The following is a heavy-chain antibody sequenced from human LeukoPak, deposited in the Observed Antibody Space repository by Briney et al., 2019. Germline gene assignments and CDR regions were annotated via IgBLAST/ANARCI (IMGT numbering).Heavy chain of an antibody. CDR1: GFTFSSYE. CDR3: AGLGITMIGGV. J-gene: IGHJ6*04. V-gene: IGHV3-48*03. Sequence: GGSLKLSCAASGFTFSSYEMNWVRQAPGKGLEWVSYISSSGSTIYYADSVKGRFTISRDNAKNSLYLQMNSLRAEDTAVYYCAGLGITMIGGVWGKGTTVTISS. CDR2: ISSSGSTI. D-gene: IGHD3-10*02.